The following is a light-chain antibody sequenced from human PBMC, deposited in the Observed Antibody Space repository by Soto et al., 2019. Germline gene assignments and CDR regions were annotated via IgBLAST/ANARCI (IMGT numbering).Light chain of an antibody. V-gene: IGLV2-14*01. CDR1: SSDVGAYNY. CDR3: NSYAGTSYV. J-gene: IGLJ1*01. CDR2: DVS. Sequence: QSALTQPASVSGSPGQSITFSCTGTSSDVGAYNYVSWYQQYPGKAPKLIIYDVSNRPSGVSCRFSGSKSGNTASLTISELQAEDEADYYCNSYAGTSYVFGTGTKVTVL.